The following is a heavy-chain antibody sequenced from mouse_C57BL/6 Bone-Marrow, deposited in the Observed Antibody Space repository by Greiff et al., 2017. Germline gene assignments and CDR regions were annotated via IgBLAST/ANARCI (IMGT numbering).Heavy chain of an antibody. Sequence: DVHLVESEGGLVQPGSSMKLSCTASGFTFSDYYMAWVRQVPEKGLEWVANINYDGSSTYYLDSLKSRFIISRDNAKNILYLQMSSLKSEDTATYYCARGEELGRDYWGQGTTLTVSS. V-gene: IGHV5-16*01. D-gene: IGHD4-1*01. J-gene: IGHJ2*01. CDR2: INYDGSST. CDR3: ARGEELGRDY. CDR1: GFTFSDYY.